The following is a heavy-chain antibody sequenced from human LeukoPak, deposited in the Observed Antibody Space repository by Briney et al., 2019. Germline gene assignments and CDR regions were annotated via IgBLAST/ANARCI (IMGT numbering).Heavy chain of an antibody. D-gene: IGHD3-10*01. V-gene: IGHV1-2*02. CDR3: ARDGDYGTAGYYGGCTDS. J-gene: IGHJ4*02. Sequence: GASVKVSCKTSGYSFTAFYIHWVRQAPGQGLEWMGWIHPRRGDTNYAQKFQGRVTMTRDTSISTAYLDLSSLRSDDTAVYYCARDGDYGTAGYYGGCTDSWGQGTPVTVSP. CDR1: GYSFTAFY. CDR2: IHPRRGDT.